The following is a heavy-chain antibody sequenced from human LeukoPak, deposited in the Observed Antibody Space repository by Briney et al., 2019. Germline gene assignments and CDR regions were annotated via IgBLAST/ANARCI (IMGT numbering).Heavy chain of an antibody. Sequence: GGSLRLSCSASGFTFSSYAMSWVRQAPGKGLEWVSAISGSGGSTHYADSVKGRFTISRDNSKNTLDLQMNSLRAEDTAAYYCAKRPYYDFWGGYDRLYFDYWGQGTLVTVSS. V-gene: IGHV3-23*01. CDR2: ISGSGGST. J-gene: IGHJ4*02. D-gene: IGHD3-3*01. CDR1: GFTFSSYA. CDR3: AKRPYYDFWGGYDRLYFDY.